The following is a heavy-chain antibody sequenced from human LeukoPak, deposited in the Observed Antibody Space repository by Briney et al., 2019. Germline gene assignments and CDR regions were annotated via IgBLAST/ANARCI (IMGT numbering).Heavy chain of an antibody. CDR2: IIPIFGTA. CDR1: GGTFSSYA. J-gene: IGHJ6*02. V-gene: IGHV1-69*01. CDR3: ARAPVPYYYYYGMDV. Sequence: SVNVSFTASGGTFSSYAISWVRQAPGQGLEWMGGIIPIFGTANYAQKFQGRVTITADESTSTAYMELSSLRSEDTAVYYCARAPVPYYYYYGMDVWGQGTTVTVSS.